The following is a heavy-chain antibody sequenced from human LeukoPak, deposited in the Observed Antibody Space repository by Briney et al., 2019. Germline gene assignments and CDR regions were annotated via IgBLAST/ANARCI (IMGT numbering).Heavy chain of an antibody. CDR1: GGTFSSYA. V-gene: IGHV1-69*06. CDR3: ALTTFGLVVVY. CDR2: IIPIFGTA. D-gene: IGHD3-3*01. J-gene: IGHJ4*02. Sequence: SVKVSCKASGGTFSSYAISWVRQAPGQGLEWMGRIIPIFGTANYAQKFKGRVTITADKSTSTAYMELSSLRSEDTAVYYCALTTFGLVVVYWGEGTLVTVSS.